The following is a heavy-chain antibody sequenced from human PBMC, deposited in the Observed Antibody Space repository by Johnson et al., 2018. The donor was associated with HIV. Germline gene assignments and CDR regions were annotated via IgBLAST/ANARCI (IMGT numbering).Heavy chain of an antibody. J-gene: IGHJ3*02. CDR3: AKGLRYFDWLGANDACDI. D-gene: IGHD3-9*01. CDR2: ISGSGGST. CDR1: GFAFSSYA. Sequence: VQLVESGGGVVQPGGSLRLSCAASGFAFSSYAVTWVRQTSGKGLEWVSAISGSGGSTYYADSVKGRFTLSRDNSKRTLYLQMNSLRAEDTAVYYCAKGLRYFDWLGANDACDIWGQGTMVTVSS. V-gene: IGHV3-23*04.